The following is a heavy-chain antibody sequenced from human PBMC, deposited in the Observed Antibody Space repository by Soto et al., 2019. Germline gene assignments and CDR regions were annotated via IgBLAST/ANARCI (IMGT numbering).Heavy chain of an antibody. CDR2: ISAYNGNT. Sequence: ASVKVSCKASGYTFTSYGISWVRQAPGQGLEWMGWISAYNGNTNYAQKLQGRVTMATDTSTSTAYMELRSLRSDDTAVYYCARDRAYSSGWYCDYWGEGTLVTVGS. CDR1: GYTFTSYG. CDR3: ARDRAYSSGWYCDY. V-gene: IGHV1-18*01. D-gene: IGHD6-19*01. J-gene: IGHJ4*02.